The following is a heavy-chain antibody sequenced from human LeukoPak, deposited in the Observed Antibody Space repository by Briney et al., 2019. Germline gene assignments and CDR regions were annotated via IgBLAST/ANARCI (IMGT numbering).Heavy chain of an antibody. V-gene: IGHV4-31*03. Sequence: SETLSLTCTVSGGSISSGGYYWSWIRQHPGKGLGWIGYIYYSGSTYYNPSLKSRVTISVDTSKNQFSLKLSSVTAADTAVYYCARVVVVPAATYYMDVWGKGTTVTVSS. CDR2: IYYSGST. J-gene: IGHJ6*03. CDR1: GGSISSGGYY. CDR3: ARVVVVPAATYYMDV. D-gene: IGHD2-2*01.